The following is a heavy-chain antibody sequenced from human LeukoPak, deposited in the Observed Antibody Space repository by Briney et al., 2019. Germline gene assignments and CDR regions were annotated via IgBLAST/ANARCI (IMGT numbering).Heavy chain of an antibody. CDR1: GFTFSSYA. D-gene: IGHD2-2*01. CDR2: ISYDGSNK. J-gene: IGHJ4*02. V-gene: IGHV3-30*04. Sequence: GGSLRLSCAASGFTFSSYAMHWVRQAPGKGLEWVAVISYDGSNKYYADSVKGRFTISRDNSKNTLYLQMNSLRAEDTAVYYCARECSSPTGYWGQGTLVTVSS. CDR3: ARECSSPTGY.